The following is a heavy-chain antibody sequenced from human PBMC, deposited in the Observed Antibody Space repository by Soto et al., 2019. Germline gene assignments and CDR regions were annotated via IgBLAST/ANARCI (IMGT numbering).Heavy chain of an antibody. V-gene: IGHV4-31*03. CDR2: LSYSWTT. D-gene: IGHD6-13*01. CDR1: GGSSNSGAYY. CDR3: ARVPATGTRWFGP. Sequence: SETLSLTCTVSGGSSNSGAYYWGWTRRHPGKGLERIGYLSYSWTTYYSPSLESRLTMSLDTSKNQFSLKLNSVTPADTAVYYCARVPATGTRWFGPSGPGMLVTV. J-gene: IGHJ5*02.